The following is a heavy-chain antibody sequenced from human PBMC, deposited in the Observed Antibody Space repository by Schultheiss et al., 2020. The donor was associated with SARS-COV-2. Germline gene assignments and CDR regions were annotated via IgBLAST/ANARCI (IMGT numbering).Heavy chain of an antibody. Sequence: SETLSLTCTVSGGSISSYYWSWIRQSPGKGLEWIGYIYYSGSTNYNPSLKSRVTISVDTSKNQFSLKLSSVTAADTAVYYCARDPRGWLESPYWYFDLWGRGTLVTVSS. CDR1: GGSISSYY. V-gene: IGHV4-59*01. D-gene: IGHD6-19*01. J-gene: IGHJ2*01. CDR3: ARDPRGWLESPYWYFDL. CDR2: IYYSGST.